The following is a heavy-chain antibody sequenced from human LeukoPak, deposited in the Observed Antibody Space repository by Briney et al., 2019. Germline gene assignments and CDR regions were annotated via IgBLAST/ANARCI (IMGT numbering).Heavy chain of an antibody. CDR3: TRGYSGGWVYAFDI. D-gene: IGHD6-19*01. V-gene: IGHV3-72*01. CDR2: SRNKANSYTP. Sequence: GGSLRLSCAVSGSTFSDQYMDWVRQAPGKGLEWVGRSRNKANSYTPDYAAFVKGRFSISRDDSKNSLYLQMNSPKTEDTAVYFCTRGYSGGWVYAFDIWGQGTMVTVSS. J-gene: IGHJ3*02. CDR1: GSTFSDQY.